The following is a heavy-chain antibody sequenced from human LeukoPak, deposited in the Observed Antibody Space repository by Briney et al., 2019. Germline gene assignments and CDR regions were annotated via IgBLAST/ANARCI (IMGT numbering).Heavy chain of an antibody. CDR1: GFTFSSYA. J-gene: IGHJ4*02. D-gene: IGHD1-26*01. V-gene: IGHV3-23*01. CDR3: ARDLGIVGATGDY. Sequence: GSLRLSCAASGFTFSSYAMSWVRQAPGKGLEWVSAISGSGGSTYYADSVKGRFTISRDNSKNTLYLQMNSLRAEDTAVYHCARDLGIVGATGDYWGQGTLVTVSS. CDR2: ISGSGGST.